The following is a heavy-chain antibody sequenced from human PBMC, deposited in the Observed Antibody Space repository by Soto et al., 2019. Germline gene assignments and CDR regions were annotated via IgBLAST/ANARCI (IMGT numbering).Heavy chain of an antibody. D-gene: IGHD6-13*01. CDR1: GFTFSSYS. CDR2: ISSSSSYI. Sequence: GGSLRLSXAASGFTFSSYSMNWVRQAPGKGLEWVSSISSSSSYIYYADSVKGRFTISRDNAKNSLYLQMNSLRAEDTAVYYCARDRIAAAGTFDYWGQGTLVTVSS. V-gene: IGHV3-21*01. CDR3: ARDRIAAAGTFDY. J-gene: IGHJ4*02.